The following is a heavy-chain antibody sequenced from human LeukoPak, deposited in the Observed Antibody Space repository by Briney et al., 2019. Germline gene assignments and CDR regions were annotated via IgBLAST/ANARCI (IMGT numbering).Heavy chain of an antibody. D-gene: IGHD2-15*01. CDR3: ARISQSSGGFYY. CDR1: GASTGIRAGVY. CDR2: ISYRGST. V-gene: IGHV4-31*02. Sequence: SQTLPLTCTVSGASTGIRAGVYWRWLGQHPGGCLGWIGFISYRGSTYYNSSLKSRVSMSVDTSRSQFSLRLTSVTDEDTAVYYCARISQSSGGFYYWGQGTLVTVSS. J-gene: IGHJ4*02.